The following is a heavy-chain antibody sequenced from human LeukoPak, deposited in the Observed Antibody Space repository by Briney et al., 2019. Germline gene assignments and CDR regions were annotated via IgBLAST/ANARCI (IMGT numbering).Heavy chain of an antibody. CDR2: ISHSSGFT. CDR1: VFTFSDYY. J-gene: IGHJ4*02. V-gene: IGHV3-11*03. Sequence: PGGSLRLSCAASVFTFSDYYMSWIRQAPGQGLEWVAYISHSSGFTNYADSVKGRFAISRDNAKNSLYLQMDSLRAEDAAIYYCAKLLKAYSSTWIDYWGQGNLVTVSS. D-gene: IGHD6-13*01. CDR3: AKLLKAYSSTWIDY.